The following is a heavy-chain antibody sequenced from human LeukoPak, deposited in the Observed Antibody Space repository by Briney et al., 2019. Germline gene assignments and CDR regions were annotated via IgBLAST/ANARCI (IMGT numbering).Heavy chain of an antibody. CDR2: IIPISGTP. Sequence: ASVKVSCKASGGTFNSYAINWVRQAPRQGLEWMGGIIPISGTPNYAQKFQGRVTITTDESTSIAYMDLSSLRSEDTAVYYCARGSLKAVVNSDYYYYMDVWGEGTTVTVSS. D-gene: IGHD2-15*01. CDR1: GGTFNSYA. CDR3: ARGSLKAVVNSDYYYYMDV. J-gene: IGHJ6*03. V-gene: IGHV1-69*05.